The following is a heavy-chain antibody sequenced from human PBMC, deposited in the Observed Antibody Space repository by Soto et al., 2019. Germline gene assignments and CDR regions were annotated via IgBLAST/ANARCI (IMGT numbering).Heavy chain of an antibody. V-gene: IGHV1-69*02. Sequence: QVQLVQSGAEVKKPGSSVKVSCKASGDTFSFYSINWVRQAPGLGLEWMGRINPILRMSNYAQRFQGRVTMPADQSPSTSYMELSSLRSEDTAMYYCASSYGSGYRAFDYWGQGALVTVSS. J-gene: IGHJ4*02. CDR2: INPILRMS. CDR1: GDTFSFYS. CDR3: ASSYGSGYRAFDY. D-gene: IGHD3-10*01.